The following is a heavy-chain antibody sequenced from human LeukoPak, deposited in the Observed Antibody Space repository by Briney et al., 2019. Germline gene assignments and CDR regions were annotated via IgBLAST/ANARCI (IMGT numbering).Heavy chain of an antibody. CDR1: GFTFSTYG. D-gene: IGHD5-12*01. CDR3: AKERRGYSGYERSYYYYYGMDV. Sequence: GRSLRLSCAASGFTFSTYGMHWVRQAPGKGLEWVAVISNDGSNKYYADSVKGRFTISRDKSKNTLYLQMNSLRAEDTAVYHCAKERRGYSGYERSYYYYYGMDVWGKGTTVTVSS. J-gene: IGHJ6*04. V-gene: IGHV3-30*18. CDR2: ISNDGSNK.